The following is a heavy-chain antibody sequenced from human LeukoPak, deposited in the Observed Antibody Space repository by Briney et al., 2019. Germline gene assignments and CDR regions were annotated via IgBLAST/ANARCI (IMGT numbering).Heavy chain of an antibody. D-gene: IGHD3-3*01. Sequence: PGGSLRLSCAASGFTFSSYAISWVRQAPGKGLEWVAAISGSGGSTYYADSVKGRFTISRDNSKNTLYLQMNSLRAEDTAVYYCARGRIFGVAIYDYWGQGTLVTVSS. CDR2: ISGSGGST. V-gene: IGHV3-23*01. CDR1: GFTFSSYA. CDR3: ARGRIFGVAIYDY. J-gene: IGHJ4*02.